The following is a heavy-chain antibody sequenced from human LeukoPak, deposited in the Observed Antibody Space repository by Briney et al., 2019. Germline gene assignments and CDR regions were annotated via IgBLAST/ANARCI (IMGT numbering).Heavy chain of an antibody. J-gene: IGHJ6*03. CDR1: GGSISSGSYY. CDR3: ARDYGDYAHYYYYYMDV. V-gene: IGHV4-61*02. CDR2: IYTSGST. D-gene: IGHD4-17*01. Sequence: PSETLSLTCTVSGGSISSGSYYWTWIRQPAGKGLEWIGRIYTSGSTNYNPSLKSRVTMSVDTSKNQFSLKLSSVTAADTAVYYCARDYGDYAHYYYYYMDVWGKGTTVTISS.